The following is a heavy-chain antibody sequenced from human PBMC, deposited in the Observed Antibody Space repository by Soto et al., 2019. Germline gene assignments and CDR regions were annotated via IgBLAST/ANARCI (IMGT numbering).Heavy chain of an antibody. Sequence: GGSLRLSCAASGFTFSSYNMIWVRQAPGKGLEWVSSISAGSSNIYYAPSVKGRFTISRDNAKNSLYLQINSLRAEDTAVYYCARQYPSSSRHFDHWGQGTLVTVSS. CDR1: GFTFSSYN. J-gene: IGHJ4*02. CDR3: ARQYPSSSRHFDH. V-gene: IGHV3-21*01. CDR2: ISAGSSNI. D-gene: IGHD6-6*01.